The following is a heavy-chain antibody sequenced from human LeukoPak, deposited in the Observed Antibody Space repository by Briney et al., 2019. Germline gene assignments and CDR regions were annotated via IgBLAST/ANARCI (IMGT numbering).Heavy chain of an antibody. Sequence: ASVKVSCKASGGTFSSYAISWVRQAPGQGLEWMGGIIPIFGTANYAQKFQGRVTITADKSTSTAYMELSSLRSEDTAVYYCARERGNSYYYYYMDVWGKGTTVTVSS. J-gene: IGHJ6*03. CDR2: IIPIFGTA. CDR3: ARERGNSYYYYYMDV. V-gene: IGHV1-69*06. CDR1: GGTFSSYA. D-gene: IGHD1-7*01.